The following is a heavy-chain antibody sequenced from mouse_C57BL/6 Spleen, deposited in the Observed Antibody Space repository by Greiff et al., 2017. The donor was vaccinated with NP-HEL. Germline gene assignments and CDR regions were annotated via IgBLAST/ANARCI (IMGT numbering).Heavy chain of an antibody. D-gene: IGHD2-5*01. J-gene: IGHJ1*03. CDR2: IRTKANGYTT. Sequence: EVQLVESGGGLVQPGGSLSLSCAASGFTFTDYYMSWVRQPPGKALEWLGFIRTKANGYTTEYSASVKGRFTISRDNSPSILYLQMNALRAEDSATYYCASTTYYSNGGYFDVWGTGTTVTVSS. V-gene: IGHV7-3*01. CDR3: ASTTYYSNGGYFDV. CDR1: GFTFTDYY.